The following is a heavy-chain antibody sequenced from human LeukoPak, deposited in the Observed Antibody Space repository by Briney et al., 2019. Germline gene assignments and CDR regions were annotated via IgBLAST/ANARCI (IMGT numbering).Heavy chain of an antibody. J-gene: IGHJ3*02. V-gene: IGHV3-30*04. CDR3: VRDMAAGGTDTGAFDI. D-gene: IGHD6-13*01. CDR2: ISYDGSNK. Sequence: PGRSLRLSCAASGFTFSSYAMHWVRQAPGKGLEWVAVISYDGSNKYYADSVKGRFTISRDNSKNTLYLQMNSLRAEDTAVYYCVRDMAAGGTDTGAFDIGGQGTMVTVSS. CDR1: GFTFSSYA.